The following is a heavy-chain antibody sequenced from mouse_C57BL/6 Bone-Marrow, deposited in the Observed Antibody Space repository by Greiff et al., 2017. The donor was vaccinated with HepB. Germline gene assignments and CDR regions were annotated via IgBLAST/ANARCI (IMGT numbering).Heavy chain of an antibody. Sequence: QVQLKESGAELARPGASVKLSCKASGYTFTSYGISWVKQRTGQGLEWIGEIYPRSGNTYYNEKFKGKATLTADKSSSTAYMELRSLTSEDSAVYFCARLGFYYYAMDYWGQGTSVTVSS. CDR1: GYTFTSYG. J-gene: IGHJ4*01. CDR2: IYPRSGNT. CDR3: ARLGFYYYAMDY. V-gene: IGHV1-81*01.